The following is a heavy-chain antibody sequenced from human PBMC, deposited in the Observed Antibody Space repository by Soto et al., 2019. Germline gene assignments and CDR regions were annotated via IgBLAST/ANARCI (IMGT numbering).Heavy chain of an antibody. CDR3: ARRWESSSWYLDY. V-gene: IGHV1-18*01. J-gene: IGHJ4*02. Sequence: GSVKVSCKASGYTFTSYGISWGRQAPGQGLEWMGWISGNDGNTKYAQKLQGRVTMTIDKSTTTAYMELRSLRSDDTAVYYCARRWESSSWYLDYWGQGTLVTVSS. D-gene: IGHD6-13*01. CDR2: ISGNDGNT. CDR1: GYTFTSYG.